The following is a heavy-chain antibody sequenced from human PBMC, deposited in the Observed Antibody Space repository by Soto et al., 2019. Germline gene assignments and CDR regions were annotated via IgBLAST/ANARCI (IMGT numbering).Heavy chain of an antibody. J-gene: IGHJ6*02. CDR2: ISGSGSST. CDR1: GFTFSSYA. CDR3: AMCRRSIAVFSDYYYGMDV. V-gene: IGHV3-23*01. Sequence: GGSLRLSCAASGFTFSSYAMSWVRQAPGKGLEWVSAISGSGSSTYYADSVKGRFTISRDNSKNTLYLQMKSLRAEDTAVSYCAMCRRSIAVFSDYYYGMDVWGQGTTVTVSS. D-gene: IGHD6-19*01.